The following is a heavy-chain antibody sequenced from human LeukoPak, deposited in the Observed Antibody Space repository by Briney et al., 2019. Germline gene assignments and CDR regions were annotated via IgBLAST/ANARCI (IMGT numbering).Heavy chain of an antibody. CDR3: ARDSGARGVTKGIFDY. CDR1: GYTFTSYA. Sequence: ASVNVSCKASGYTFTSYAMHWVRQAPGQRLEWMGWINAGNGNTKYSQEFQGRVTITRDTSASTAYMELSGLRSEDMAVYYCARDSGARGVTKGIFDYWGQGTLVTVSS. D-gene: IGHD3-10*01. J-gene: IGHJ4*02. CDR2: INAGNGNT. V-gene: IGHV1-3*03.